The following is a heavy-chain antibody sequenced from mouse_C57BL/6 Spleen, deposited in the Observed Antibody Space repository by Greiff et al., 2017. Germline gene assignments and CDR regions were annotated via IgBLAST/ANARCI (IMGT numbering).Heavy chain of an antibody. CDR3: ARLGYYGSSS. D-gene: IGHD1-1*01. CDR2: IYPSDSET. V-gene: IGHV1-61*01. Sequence: QVQLQQPGAELVRPGSSVKLSCKASGYTFTSYWMDWVKQGPGQGLEWIGNIYPSDSETHYNQKFKDKATLTVDKSSSTAYMQLSSLTSEDSAVYYCARLGYYGSSSWGQGTLVTVSA. CDR1: GYTFTSYW. J-gene: IGHJ3*01.